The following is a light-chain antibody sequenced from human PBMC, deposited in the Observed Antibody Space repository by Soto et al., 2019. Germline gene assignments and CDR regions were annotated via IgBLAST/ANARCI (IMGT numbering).Light chain of an antibody. CDR3: CSFAGTYIYV. CDR1: SSDIGAYDY. J-gene: IGLJ1*01. V-gene: IGLV2-14*01. CDR2: EVN. Sequence: QSALTQPASLSGSPGQSITISCTGTSSDIGAYDYVSWFQQHPGKAPKLMISEVNNRPSGVSNRFSGSKSGNTAYLTISGLQVEDEADYYCCSFAGTYIYVFGSGTKLTVL.